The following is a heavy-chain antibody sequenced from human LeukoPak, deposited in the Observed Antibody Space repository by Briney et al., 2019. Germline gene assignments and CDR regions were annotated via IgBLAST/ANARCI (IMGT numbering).Heavy chain of an antibody. J-gene: IGHJ4*02. CDR1: GGSISSYY. CDR3: ARAPLRYSYGPRVGDFDY. V-gene: IGHV4-59*01. Sequence: SETLSLTCTVPGGSISSYYWSWIRQPPGKGLEWIGYIYYSGSTNYNPSLKSRVTISVDTSKNQFSLKLSSVTAADTAVYYCARAPLRYSYGPRVGDFDYWGQGTLVTVSS. D-gene: IGHD5-18*01. CDR2: IYYSGST.